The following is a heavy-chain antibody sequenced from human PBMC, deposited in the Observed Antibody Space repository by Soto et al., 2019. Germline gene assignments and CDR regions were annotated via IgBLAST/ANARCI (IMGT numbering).Heavy chain of an antibody. CDR1: GFTFSSYS. CDR3: ARGRGYSYGYFRCYYYGMDV. Sequence: GGSLRLSCAASGFTFSSYSMNWVRQAPGKGLEWVSYISSSSSTIYYADSVKGRFTISRDNAKNSLYLQMNSLRAEDTAVYYCARGRGYSYGYFRCYYYGMDVWGQGTTVTVS. CDR2: ISSSSSTI. J-gene: IGHJ6*02. V-gene: IGHV3-48*01. D-gene: IGHD5-18*01.